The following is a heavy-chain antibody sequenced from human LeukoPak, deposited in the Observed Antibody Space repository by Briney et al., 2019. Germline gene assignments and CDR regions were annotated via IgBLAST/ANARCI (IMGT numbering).Heavy chain of an antibody. CDR1: GGSISSGGYY. CDR3: ASWNTRMDAFDI. J-gene: IGHJ3*02. D-gene: IGHD1/OR15-1a*01. Sequence: SETLSLTCTVSGGSISSGGYYWSWIRQPPGKGLEWIGYIYYSGSTNYNPSLKSRVTISVDTSKNQFSLKLSSVTAADTAVYYCASWNTRMDAFDIWGQGTMVTVSS. CDR2: IYYSGST. V-gene: IGHV4-61*08.